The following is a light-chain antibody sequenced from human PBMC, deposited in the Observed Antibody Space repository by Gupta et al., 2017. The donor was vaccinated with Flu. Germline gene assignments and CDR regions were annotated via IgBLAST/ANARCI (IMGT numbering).Light chain of an antibody. V-gene: IGKV2-30*01. CDR1: QSRVYRDGDSY. Sequence: DAVMTQSPLSLSVTLGQSASISCRSSQSRVYRDGDSYVSWFHQRPGQSPRRLIYKASNRDSGVPDRISGSGSGTDFTLIISRVEAEDVGVYYCMHSKRYPWTFGQGTKVEIK. CDR2: KAS. CDR3: MHSKRYPWT. J-gene: IGKJ1*01.